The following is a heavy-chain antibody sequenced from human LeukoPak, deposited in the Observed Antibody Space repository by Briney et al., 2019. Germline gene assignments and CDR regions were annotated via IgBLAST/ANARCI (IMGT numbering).Heavy chain of an antibody. J-gene: IGHJ4*02. D-gene: IGHD4-23*01. Sequence: PGGSLRLSCAASGFTFSSYSMNWVRLAPGKGLEWVSYISSSSNTIYYADSVKGRFTISRDNAKNSLYLQMNSLRAEDTAVYYCARFRDYGCISQWTFEYWGQGTLVTVSS. V-gene: IGHV3-48*01. CDR2: ISSSSNTI. CDR1: GFTFSSYS. CDR3: ARFRDYGCISQWTFEY.